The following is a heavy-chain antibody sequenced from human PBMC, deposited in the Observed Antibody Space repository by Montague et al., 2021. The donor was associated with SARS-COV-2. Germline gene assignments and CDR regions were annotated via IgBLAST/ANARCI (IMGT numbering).Heavy chain of an antibody. V-gene: IGHV4-61*02. J-gene: IGHJ4*02. CDR3: ARFGSGTLEFDL. CDR2: IRTTGRT. D-gene: IGHD1-26*01. CDR1: GASISTGIYY. Sequence: TRSLTCTVSGASISTGIYYWSWIRQPAGKGLEWIGRIRTTGRTDYNSSLESRVFMSVDTSTNQFSLSLTSVTAADTAVYFCARFGSGTLEFDLWGQGTLVTVSS.